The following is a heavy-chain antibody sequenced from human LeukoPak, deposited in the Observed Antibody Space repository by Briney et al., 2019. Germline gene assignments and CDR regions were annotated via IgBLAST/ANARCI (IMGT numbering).Heavy chain of an antibody. CDR3: ARRRYNYGFDS. D-gene: IGHD5-18*01. CDR1: GGSISSYY. Sequence: SETLSLTCTVSGGSISSYYWSWIRQPPGKGRVWIGYIYYSGSTNYNPSLKSRVTMSVDKSKNQFSLKLSSVTAADTAVFYCARRRYNYGFDSWGQGTLVTVSS. V-gene: IGHV4-59*12. CDR2: IYYSGST. J-gene: IGHJ4*02.